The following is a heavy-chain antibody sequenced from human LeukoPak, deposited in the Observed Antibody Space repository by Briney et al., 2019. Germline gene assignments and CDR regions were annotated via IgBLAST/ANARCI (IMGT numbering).Heavy chain of an antibody. Sequence: PSETLSLTCTVSGGSISSYYWSWIRQPPGKGLEWIGYIYYSGSTYYNPSLKSRVTISVDTSKNQFSLKLSSVTAADTAVYYCARDSYYGSGYWGQGTLVTVSS. D-gene: IGHD3-10*01. CDR1: GGSISSYY. CDR3: ARDSYYGSGY. J-gene: IGHJ4*02. CDR2: IYYSGST. V-gene: IGHV4-59*12.